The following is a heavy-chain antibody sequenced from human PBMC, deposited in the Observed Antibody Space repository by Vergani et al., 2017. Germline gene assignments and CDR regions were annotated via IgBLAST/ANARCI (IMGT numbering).Heavy chain of an antibody. Sequence: EVQLVESGGGLVQPGGSLRLSCAASGFTFSSYWMHWVRQDPGKGLVWVSRINSEGSSTSYADSVKGRFIVSRDNAKNTLYLQMDSLSAEDTAVYYCARGSSSSFDYWGQGTLVTVSS. CDR3: ARGSSSSFDY. D-gene: IGHD6-6*01. J-gene: IGHJ4*02. CDR2: INSEGSST. V-gene: IGHV3-74*01. CDR1: GFTFSSYW.